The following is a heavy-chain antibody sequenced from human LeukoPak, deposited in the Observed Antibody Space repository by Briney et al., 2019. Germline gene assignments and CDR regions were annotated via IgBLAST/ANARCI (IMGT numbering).Heavy chain of an antibody. CDR1: GFTFSSYD. J-gene: IGHJ6*03. D-gene: IGHD3/OR15-3a*01. CDR3: AKGPGLNYYYYMDV. Sequence: GGYLRLSCAASGFTFSSYDMSWDGQGPGKGLEWGSAISGSGGSTYYADSVKGRFTISRDNSKNTLYLQMNSLRAEDTAVYYCAKGPGLNYYYYMDVWGKGTTVTVSS. CDR2: ISGSGGST. V-gene: IGHV3-23*01.